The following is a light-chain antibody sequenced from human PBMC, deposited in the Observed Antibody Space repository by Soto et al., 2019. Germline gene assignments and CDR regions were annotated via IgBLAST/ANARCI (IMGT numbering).Light chain of an antibody. CDR3: QQRSNWPPS. J-gene: IGKJ5*01. V-gene: IGKV3-11*01. CDR1: QGVSSY. CDR2: DAS. Sequence: IVLTQSPATLSLSPGDRATISCRASQGVSSYLAWYQQKPGQAPRLLIYDASNRATGIPARFSGSGSGTDFTLTISSLEPEDFAVYYCQQRSNWPPSFGQGTRLEIK.